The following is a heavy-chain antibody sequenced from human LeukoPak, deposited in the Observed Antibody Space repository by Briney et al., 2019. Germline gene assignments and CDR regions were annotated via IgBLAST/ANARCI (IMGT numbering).Heavy chain of an antibody. J-gene: IGHJ4*02. V-gene: IGHV3-30*02. Sequence: PGGSLRLSCAASGFTFSSYGMHWVRQAPGKGLEWVAFIRYDGSKKYYADSVKGRFTISRDNSKNTLYLQMNSLRAEDTAVYYCARDLAWWEPVDWGQGTLVTVSS. CDR2: IRYDGSKK. CDR3: ARDLAWWEPVD. CDR1: GFTFSSYG. D-gene: IGHD2-15*01.